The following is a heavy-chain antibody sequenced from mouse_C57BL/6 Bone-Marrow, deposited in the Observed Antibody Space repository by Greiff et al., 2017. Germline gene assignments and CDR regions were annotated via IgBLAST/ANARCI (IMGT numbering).Heavy chain of an antibody. V-gene: IGHV1-80*01. CDR3: ARPNYGSSSFAY. Sequence: QVQLQQSGAELVKPGASVKISCKASGYAFSSYWMNWVKQRPGKGLEWIGQIYPGDGDTNYNGKFKGKATLTADKSSSTAYMQLSSLTSEDSAVYFCARPNYGSSSFAYWGQGTLVTVSA. CDR1: GYAFSSYW. D-gene: IGHD1-1*01. CDR2: IYPGDGDT. J-gene: IGHJ3*01.